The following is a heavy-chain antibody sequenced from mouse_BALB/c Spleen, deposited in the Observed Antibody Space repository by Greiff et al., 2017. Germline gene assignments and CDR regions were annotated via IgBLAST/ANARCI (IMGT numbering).Heavy chain of an antibody. J-gene: IGHJ4*01. V-gene: IGHV5-9-4*01. CDR2: ISSGGSYT. Sequence: EVKLVESGGGLVKPGGSLKLSCAASGFTFSSYAMSWVRQSPEKRLEWVAEISSGGSYTYYPDTVTGRFTISRDNAKNTLYLEMSSLRSEDTAMYYCARDRFFYAMDYWGQGTSVTVSS. CDR3: ARDRFFYAMDY. CDR1: GFTFSSYA.